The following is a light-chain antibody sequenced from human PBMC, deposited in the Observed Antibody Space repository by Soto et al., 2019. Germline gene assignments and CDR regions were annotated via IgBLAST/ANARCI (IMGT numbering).Light chain of an antibody. CDR3: QQSDSTPLT. V-gene: IGKV1-39*01. Sequence: DIQMTQSPSSLSASVGDSVTITCRASQSRSRYLTWYQQNPGKAPKPLIYAASSLQCGVTSRFSGSGSGTDFTLAINSLQPEDFATYYCQQSDSTPLTFGQRTRLEIK. CDR2: AAS. CDR1: QSRSRY. J-gene: IGKJ5*01.